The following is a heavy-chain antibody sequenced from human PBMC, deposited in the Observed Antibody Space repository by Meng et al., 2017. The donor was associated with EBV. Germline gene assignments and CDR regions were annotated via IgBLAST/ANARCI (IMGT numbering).Heavy chain of an antibody. D-gene: IGHD3-10*01. CDR1: GGPLRNYA. CDR2: FLPTLGAP. Sequence: QVQLVHSAAEVNTPGSSVKVSCKHSGGPLRNYAISWVRQAPGQGLEWLGGFLPTLGAPNYAQKFHGRVSITADESTSTHYMDLSSLRSEDTAVYYCASESGRGYTPDYWGQGTLVTVSS. J-gene: IGHJ4*02. CDR3: ASESGRGYTPDY. V-gene: IGHV1-69*01.